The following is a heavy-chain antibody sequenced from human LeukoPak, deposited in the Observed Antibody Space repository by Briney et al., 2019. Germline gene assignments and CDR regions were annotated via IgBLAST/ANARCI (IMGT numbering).Heavy chain of an antibody. CDR2: ISSSSSYI. D-gene: IGHD3-3*01. Sequence: GGSLRLSCAASGFTFSSYEMNWVRQAPGKGLEWVSYISSSSSYIYYADSVKGRFTISRDNAKNSLYLQMNSLRAEDTAVYYCNTIFGVVKRFDYWGQGTLVTVSS. CDR3: NTIFGVVKRFDY. CDR1: GFTFSSYE. J-gene: IGHJ4*02. V-gene: IGHV3-21*05.